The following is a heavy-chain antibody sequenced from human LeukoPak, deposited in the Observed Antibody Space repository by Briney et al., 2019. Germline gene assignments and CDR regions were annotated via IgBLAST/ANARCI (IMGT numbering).Heavy chain of an antibody. Sequence: PSQTLSLTCTVSGGSISSGDYYWSWLRQPPGTGLEWIGYIYYSGSTYYNPSLKSRVTISVDTSKNQFSLKLSSVTAADTAVYYCARYHYYDSSGYTYYFDYWGQGTLVTVSS. CDR3: ARYHYYDSSGYTYYFDY. CDR2: IYYSGST. D-gene: IGHD3-22*01. V-gene: IGHV4-30-4*08. J-gene: IGHJ4*02. CDR1: GGSISSGDYY.